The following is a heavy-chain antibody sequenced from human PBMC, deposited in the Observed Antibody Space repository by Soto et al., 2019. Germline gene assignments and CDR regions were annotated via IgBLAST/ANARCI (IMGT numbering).Heavy chain of an antibody. CDR3: AKDLDTMVRGVYGWLYYYYYGMDV. CDR2: ISGSGGST. Sequence: HPGGSLRLSCAASGFTFSSYAMSWVRQAPGKGLEWVSAISGSGGSTYYADSVKGRFTISRDNSKNTLYLQMNSLRAEDTAVYYCAKDLDTMVRGVYGWLYYYYYGMDVWGQGTTVTVSS. V-gene: IGHV3-23*01. D-gene: IGHD3-10*01. J-gene: IGHJ6*02. CDR1: GFTFSSYA.